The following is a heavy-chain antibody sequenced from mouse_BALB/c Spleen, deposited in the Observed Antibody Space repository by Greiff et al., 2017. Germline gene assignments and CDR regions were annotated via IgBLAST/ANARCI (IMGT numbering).Heavy chain of an antibody. Sequence: QVQLQQSGAELMKPGASVKISCKATGYTFSSYWIEWVKQRPGHGLEWIGEILPGSGSTNYNEKFKGKATFTADTSSNTAYMQLSSLTSEDSAVYYCARGGLISPYYFDYWGQGTTLTVSA. D-gene: IGHD3-3*01. V-gene: IGHV1-9*01. CDR2: ILPGSGST. CDR1: GYTFSSYW. J-gene: IGHJ2*01. CDR3: ARGGLISPYYFDY.